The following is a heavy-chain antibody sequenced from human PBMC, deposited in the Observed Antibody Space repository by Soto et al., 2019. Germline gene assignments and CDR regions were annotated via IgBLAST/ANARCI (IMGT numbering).Heavy chain of an antibody. V-gene: IGHV3-23*01. CDR1: GFSFNTYA. D-gene: IGHD3-22*01. CDR3: AKGVNYYDSSGYYSYYYNGMDV. Sequence: GGSLRLSCAASGFSFNTYAMTWVRQAPGKGLEWVSAISGSGGSTYYGDSVKGRFTISRDNSKKTVSLQMNSLRAEDTAVYYCAKGVNYYDSSGYYSYYYNGMDVWGQGTTVTVSS. J-gene: IGHJ6*02. CDR2: ISGSGGST.